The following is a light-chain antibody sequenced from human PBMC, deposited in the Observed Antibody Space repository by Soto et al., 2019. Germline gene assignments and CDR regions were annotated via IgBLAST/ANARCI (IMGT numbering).Light chain of an antibody. CDR1: QDISVF. J-gene: IGKJ3*01. Sequence: DIQMTQSTSSLSASVGDRVTITCRARQDISVFLAWFQQKPGKAPKRLIYAASSLESGGTSRFSARGPGIEFNLTICSVQPEDFGIYNSLPQNTLPIAFGPGIKVDI. CDR3: LPQNTLPIA. CDR2: AAS. V-gene: IGKV1-17*01.